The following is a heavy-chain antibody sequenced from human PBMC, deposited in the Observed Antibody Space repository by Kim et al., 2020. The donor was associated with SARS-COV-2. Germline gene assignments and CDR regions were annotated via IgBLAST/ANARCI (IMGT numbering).Heavy chain of an antibody. CDR2: IYSSGNT. D-gene: IGHD3-22*01. V-gene: IGHV4-39*01. Sequence: SETLSLTCSVSGGSIDSSTYSWGWIRQSPGKGLEWIGNIYSSGNTYYSPSLKSRVIIFVDTSKNQFSLRLSSVTAADTALYYCARRGYDNSGHYLYFDYWGQGNLVTVSS. J-gene: IGHJ4*02. CDR1: GGSIDSSTYS. CDR3: ARRGYDNSGHYLYFDY.